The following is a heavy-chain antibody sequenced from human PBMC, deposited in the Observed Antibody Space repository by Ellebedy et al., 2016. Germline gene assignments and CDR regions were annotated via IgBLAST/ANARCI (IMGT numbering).Heavy chain of an antibody. Sequence: GESLKISCAASGFTFSSYSMNWVRQAPGKGLEWVSYISSSSSSTIYYADSVKGRFTISRDNAKNSLYLQMNSLRAEDTAVYYCASPTADTAMAHFDYWGQGTLVTVSS. CDR1: GFTFSSYS. J-gene: IGHJ4*02. CDR3: ASPTADTAMAHFDY. CDR2: ISSSSSSTI. D-gene: IGHD5-18*01. V-gene: IGHV3-48*04.